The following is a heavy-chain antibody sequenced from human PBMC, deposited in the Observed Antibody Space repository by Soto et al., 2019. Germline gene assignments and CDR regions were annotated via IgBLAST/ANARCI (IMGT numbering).Heavy chain of an antibody. J-gene: IGHJ4*02. V-gene: IGHV3-30*18. CDR1: GFTFSSYG. D-gene: IGHD6-13*01. CDR2: ISYDGSNK. CDR3: AKDEGIAAAAPFDY. Sequence: QVQLVESGGGVVQPGRSLRLSCAASGFTFSSYGMHWVRQAPGKGLEWVAVISYDGSNKYYADSVKGRFTISRDNSKNTLYLQMNSLRAEDTAVYYCAKDEGIAAAAPFDYWGQGTLVTVFS.